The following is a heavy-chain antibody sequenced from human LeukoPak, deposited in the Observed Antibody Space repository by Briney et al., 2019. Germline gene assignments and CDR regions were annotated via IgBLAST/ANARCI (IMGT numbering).Heavy chain of an antibody. CDR1: GDFLSSSQW. D-gene: IGHD5-24*01. V-gene: IGHV4-4*02. J-gene: IGHJ4*02. CDR2: ASLGGST. Sequence: SETLSLTCAVSGDFLSSSQWWNWVRQSPGEGLEWIGEASLGGSTNYNPSLKSRVTMSLDKSKSQFSLNLSSVTAADTAVYYCARGRKDGYSYWGQGTLVTVSS. CDR3: ARGRKDGYSY.